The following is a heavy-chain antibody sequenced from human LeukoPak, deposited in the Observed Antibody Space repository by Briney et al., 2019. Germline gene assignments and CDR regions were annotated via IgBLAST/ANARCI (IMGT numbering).Heavy chain of an antibody. J-gene: IGHJ5*02. CDR1: GYTFTSYD. D-gene: IGHD3-9*01. CDR2: MNPNSGNT. CDR3: ARDRGGYYDILTLNWFDP. V-gene: IGHV1-8*01. Sequence: GASVKVSCKASGYTFTSYDINWVRQATEQGLEWMGWMNPNSGNTGYAQKFQGRVTMTRNTSISTAYMELSSLRSEDTAVYYCARDRGGYYDILTLNWFDPWGQGTLVTVSS.